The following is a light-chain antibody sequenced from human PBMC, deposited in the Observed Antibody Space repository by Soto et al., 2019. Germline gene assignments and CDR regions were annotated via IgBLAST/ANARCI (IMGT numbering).Light chain of an antibody. J-gene: IGKJ1*01. V-gene: IGKV3-20*01. CDR1: QSVSSY. CDR2: GAS. CDR3: QQYGSSPWT. Sequence: EIVLTQSPATLSLSPGERATLSYRASQSVSSYLAWYQQKPGQAPRLLIYGASSRATGIPDRFSGSGSGTDFTLTISRLEPEDFAVYYCQQYGSSPWTFGQGTKVEIK.